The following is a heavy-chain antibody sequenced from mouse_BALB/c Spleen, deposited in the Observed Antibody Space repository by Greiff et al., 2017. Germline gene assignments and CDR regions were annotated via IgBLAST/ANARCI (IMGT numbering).Heavy chain of an antibody. Sequence: DVKLVESGGGLVQPGGSLRLSCATSGFTFTDYYMSWVRQPPGKALEWLGFIRNKANGYTTEYSASVKGRFTISRDNSQSILYLQMNALRAEDTAIYYCARDYYGSIAYWGQGTLVTVSA. D-gene: IGHD1-1*01. CDR1: GFTFTDYY. CDR3: ARDYYGSIAY. CDR2: IRNKANGYTT. J-gene: IGHJ3*01. V-gene: IGHV7-3*02.